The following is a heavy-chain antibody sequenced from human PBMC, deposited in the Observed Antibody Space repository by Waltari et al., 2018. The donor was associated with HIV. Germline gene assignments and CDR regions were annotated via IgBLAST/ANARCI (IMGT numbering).Heavy chain of an antibody. CDR3: ARGSRDGYAFDI. D-gene: IGHD5-12*01. CDR2: IYHSGST. J-gene: IGHJ3*02. V-gene: IGHV4-38-2*02. Sequence: QVQLQESGPGLVKPSEPLSLTCTVSGYSISSGYYWGWNRQPPGKGLEWIGSIYHSGSTYYNPSLKSRVTISVDTSKNQFSLKLSSVTAADTAVYYCARGSRDGYAFDIWGQGTMVTVSS. CDR1: GYSISSGYY.